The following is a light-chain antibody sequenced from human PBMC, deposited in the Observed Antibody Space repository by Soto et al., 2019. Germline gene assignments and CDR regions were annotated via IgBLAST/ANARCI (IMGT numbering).Light chain of an antibody. Sequence: LVLTQSPSASASLGASVKLTCTLSRGHSSYAIAWHQQQPEKGPRYLMKLNSDGSHSKGDGIPDRFSGSSSGAERYLTISSLQSEDEADYYCQTWGTGIRVFGGGTKLTVL. CDR3: QTWGTGIRV. J-gene: IGLJ3*02. CDR1: RGHSSYA. CDR2: LNSDGSH. V-gene: IGLV4-69*01.